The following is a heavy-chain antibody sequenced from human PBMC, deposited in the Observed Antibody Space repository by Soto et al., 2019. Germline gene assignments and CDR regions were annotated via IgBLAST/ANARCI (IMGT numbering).Heavy chain of an antibody. Sequence: ASVKVSCKASGYTFTKFHLHWVRLAPGQGLEWMGMIAPSGGSTSYAQKFQGRVTMTRDTSTSTVYMELSSLRSEDTAVYYCARYGIDMYFLAHWRLGSLVPGSS. CDR1: GYTFTKFH. CDR2: IAPSGGST. J-gene: IGHJ4*02. CDR3: ARYGIDMYFLAH. V-gene: IGHV1-46*01. D-gene: IGHD2-8*01.